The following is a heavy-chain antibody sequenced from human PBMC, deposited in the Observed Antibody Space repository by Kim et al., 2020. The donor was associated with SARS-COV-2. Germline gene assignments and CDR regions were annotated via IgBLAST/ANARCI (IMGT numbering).Heavy chain of an antibody. CDR3: ARGPGDYGDGWGHYYYYYGMDV. Sequence: GGSLRLSCAASGFTFSSYWMHWVRQAPGKGLVWVSRINSDGSSTSYADSVKGRFTISRDNAKNTLYLQMNSLRAEDTAVYYCARGPGDYGDGWGHYYYYYGMDVWGQGTTVTVSS. CDR2: INSDGSST. CDR1: GFTFSSYW. J-gene: IGHJ6*02. V-gene: IGHV3-74*01. D-gene: IGHD4-17*01.